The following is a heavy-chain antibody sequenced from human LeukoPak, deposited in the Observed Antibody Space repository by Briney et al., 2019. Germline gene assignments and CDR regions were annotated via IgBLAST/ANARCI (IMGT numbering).Heavy chain of an antibody. V-gene: IGHV4-30-4*01. Sequence: SQTLSLTCTVSGGSISSGDYYWSWIRQPPGKGLEWIGYIYYSGSTYYNPSLKSRVTIPVDTSKNQFSLKLSSVTAADTAVYYCARGFLGAARPYDYWGQGTLVTVSS. CDR1: GGSISSGDYY. D-gene: IGHD6-6*01. CDR2: IYYSGST. CDR3: ARGFLGAARPYDY. J-gene: IGHJ4*02.